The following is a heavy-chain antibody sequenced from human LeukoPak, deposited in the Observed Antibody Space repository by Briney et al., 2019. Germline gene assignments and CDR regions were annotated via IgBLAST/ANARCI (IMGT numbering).Heavy chain of an antibody. J-gene: IGHJ2*01. D-gene: IGHD3-22*01. Sequence: SETLSLTCTVSGGSISSSSYYWGWIRQPPGKGLEWIGSIYYSGSTYYNPSLKSRVTISVDTSKNQFSLKLSSVTAADTAVYYCARGVTMIVVVIHDWYFDLWGRGTLVTVSS. CDR1: GGSISSSSYY. CDR2: IYYSGST. V-gene: IGHV4-39*01. CDR3: ARGVTMIVVVIHDWYFDL.